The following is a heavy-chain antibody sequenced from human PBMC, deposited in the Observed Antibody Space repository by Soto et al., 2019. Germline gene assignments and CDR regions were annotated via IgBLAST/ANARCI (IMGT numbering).Heavy chain of an antibody. CDR2: INPASGST. J-gene: IGHJ4*02. D-gene: IGHD6-13*01. Sequence: QVQLVQSGAEVKKPGASVKLSCRTSGYTFTHYYIHWVRQAPGQGLEWLAIINPASGSTNYAQDFQGRATLTMDTSTTTVYVELSDLRAEDTAIFYCARDLAAGDHWGQGTLVTVSS. CDR1: GYTFTHYY. CDR3: ARDLAAGDH. V-gene: IGHV1-46*01.